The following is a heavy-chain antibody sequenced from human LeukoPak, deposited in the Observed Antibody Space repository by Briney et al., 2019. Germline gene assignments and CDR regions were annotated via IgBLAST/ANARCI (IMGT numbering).Heavy chain of an antibody. CDR3: ARVDTPSIAAFYDAFDI. J-gene: IGHJ3*02. V-gene: IGHV4-4*07. CDR1: GGSISSYY. Sequence: SETLSLTCTVSGGSISSYYWSWIRQPAGKGLEWIGRIYTSGSTNYNPSLKSRVTMSVDTSKNQFSLKLSSVTAADTAVYYCARVDTPSIAAFYDAFDIWGQGTMVTVSS. D-gene: IGHD6-6*01. CDR2: IYTSGST.